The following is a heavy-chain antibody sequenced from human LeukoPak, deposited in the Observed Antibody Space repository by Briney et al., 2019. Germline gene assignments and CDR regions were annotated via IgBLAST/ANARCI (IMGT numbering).Heavy chain of an antibody. D-gene: IGHD2-8*02. J-gene: IGHJ5*02. CDR3: ARAGLKFTNWFDP. V-gene: IGHV3-74*01. CDR2: INSDGSST. CDR1: GFTFSSYW. Sequence: SGGSLRLSCAASGFTFSSYWMHWVRQAPGKGLVCVSRINSDGSSTSYADSVKGRFTISRDNAKNTLYLQMNSLRAEDTAVYYCARAGLKFTNWFDPWGQGTLVTVSS.